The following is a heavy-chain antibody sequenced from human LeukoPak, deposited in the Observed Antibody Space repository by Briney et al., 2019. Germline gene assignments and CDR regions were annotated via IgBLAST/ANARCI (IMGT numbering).Heavy chain of an antibody. CDR2: IYYSGST. CDR1: GGSISSYY. V-gene: IGHV4-59*01. Sequence: SETLSLTCTVSGGSISSYYWSWIRQPPGKGLEWIGYIYYSGSTYYNPSLKSRVTISVDTSKNQFSLKLSSVTAADTAVYYCARMLGDYFDYWGQGTLVTVSS. CDR3: ARMLGDYFDY. D-gene: IGHD3-16*01. J-gene: IGHJ4*02.